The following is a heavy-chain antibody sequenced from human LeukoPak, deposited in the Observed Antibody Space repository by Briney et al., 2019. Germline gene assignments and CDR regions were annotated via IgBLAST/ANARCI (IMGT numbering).Heavy chain of an antibody. V-gene: IGHV3-7*01. CDR1: GFTFSSYW. CDR2: IKQDGSEE. Sequence: GGSLRLSCAASGFTFSSYWMGWVRQAPGKGLEWVANIKQDGSEEYYVDSVKGRFTISRDNAKNSLYLQMNSLGGDDTAIYYCATYNSVNAREFQYWGQGTLVTVPS. J-gene: IGHJ1*01. CDR3: ATYNSVNAREFQY. D-gene: IGHD5/OR15-5a*01.